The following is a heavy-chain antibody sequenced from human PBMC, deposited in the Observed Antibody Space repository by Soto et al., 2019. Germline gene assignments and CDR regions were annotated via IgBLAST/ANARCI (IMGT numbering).Heavy chain of an antibody. CDR3: AKTDPFSGWYYFDY. Sequence: GGSLRLSCAASGFTFSSYGMHWVRQAPGKGLEWVAVISYDGSNKYYADSVKGRFTISRDNSKNTLYLQMNSLRAEDTAVYYCAKTDPFSGWYYFDYWGQGTLVTVSS. CDR1: GFTFSSYG. D-gene: IGHD6-19*01. J-gene: IGHJ4*02. CDR2: ISYDGSNK. V-gene: IGHV3-30*18.